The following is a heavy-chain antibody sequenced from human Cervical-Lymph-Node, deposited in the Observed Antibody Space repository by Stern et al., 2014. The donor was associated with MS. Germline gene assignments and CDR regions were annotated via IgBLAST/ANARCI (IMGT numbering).Heavy chain of an antibody. CDR3: ARGNFYYGMDV. CDR2: ISGSGSAV. Sequence: QMQLVQSGGGLVKPGGSLRLSCATSGFTFSDYYMTWVRQAPGKGLEWVSDISGSGSAVYYADSVQGRFTTSRDGAENSLYLQMNSLRAEDTAVYYCARGNFYYGMDVWGQGTTVTVSS. CDR1: GFTFSDYY. D-gene: IGHD1-7*01. V-gene: IGHV3-11*01. J-gene: IGHJ6*02.